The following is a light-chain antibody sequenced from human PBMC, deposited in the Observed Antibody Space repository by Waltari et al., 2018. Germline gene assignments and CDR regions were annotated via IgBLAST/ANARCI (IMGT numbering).Light chain of an antibody. J-gene: IGLJ2*01. CDR1: KLEKKF. V-gene: IGLV3-1*01. CDR3: QAWDVAIVV. Sequence: YELSKPPSVSVCPGQTATIPCPGDKLEKKFGTWYQQRPGHPPLLVIYKDVDRPSGIPDRFSGTNSGNTATLTISGTQVMDEADYYCQAWDVAIVVFGGGTKLTVL. CDR2: KDV.